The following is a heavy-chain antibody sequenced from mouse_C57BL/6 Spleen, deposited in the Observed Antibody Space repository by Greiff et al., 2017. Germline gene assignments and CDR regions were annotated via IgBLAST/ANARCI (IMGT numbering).Heavy chain of an antibody. D-gene: IGHD2-3*01. CDR2: ISYDGSN. J-gene: IGHJ2*01. CDR1: GYSITSGYY. Sequence: EVQLQESGPGLVKPSQSLSLTCSVTGYSITSGYYWNWIRQFPGNKLEWMGYISYDGSNNYNPSLKNRISITRDTSKNQFFLKLNSVTTEDTATYYCAREEDGYYVFDYWGQGTTRTVSS. CDR3: AREEDGYYVFDY. V-gene: IGHV3-6*01.